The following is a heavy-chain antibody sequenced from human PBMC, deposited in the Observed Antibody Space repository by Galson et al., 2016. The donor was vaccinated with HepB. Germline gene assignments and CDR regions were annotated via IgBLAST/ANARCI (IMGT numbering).Heavy chain of an antibody. Sequence: SLRLSCAASGFTFSNFGMHWVRQAPGKGLDWVAFLRYDGSDVYYADSVKGRFTISRDNSKNTLDLQMNSLRAEDTAVYYCAREVEYSSSQFDYWGQGNLVTVSS. CDR2: LRYDGSDV. J-gene: IGHJ4*02. CDR1: GFTFSNFG. CDR3: AREVEYSSSQFDY. D-gene: IGHD5-12*01. V-gene: IGHV3-30*02.